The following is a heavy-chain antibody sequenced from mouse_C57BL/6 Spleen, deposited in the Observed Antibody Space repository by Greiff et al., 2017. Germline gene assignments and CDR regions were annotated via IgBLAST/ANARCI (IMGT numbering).Heavy chain of an antibody. D-gene: IGHD1-1*01. CDR3: ARSTVVAGDY. Sequence: QVQLQHPGAELVKPGASVKLSCKASGYTFTSYWMHWVKQRPGQGLEWIGMIHPNSGSTNYNEKFKSKATLTVDKSSSTAYMQLSSLTSEDSAVYYCARSTVVAGDYWGQGTTLTVSS. CDR1: GYTFTSYW. V-gene: IGHV1-64*01. J-gene: IGHJ2*01. CDR2: IHPNSGST.